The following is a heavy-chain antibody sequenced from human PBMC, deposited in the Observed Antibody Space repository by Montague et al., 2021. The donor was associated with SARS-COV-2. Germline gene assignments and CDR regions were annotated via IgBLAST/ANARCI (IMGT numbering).Heavy chain of an antibody. D-gene: IGHD2/OR15-2a*01. CDR1: GGSISSPDYY. Sequence: SETLSLTCTVSGGSISSPDYYWGWIRQSPGKGLEWIGSLSYTGRTYYNPSLRSRVSFSMDTSKNHFSLSLSSVTVADTAVYFCARQLPSNCATNTCYPYYFDRWGRGALVTVSS. V-gene: IGHV4-39*01. CDR2: LSYTGRT. CDR3: ARQLPSNCATNTCYPYYFDR. J-gene: IGHJ5*02.